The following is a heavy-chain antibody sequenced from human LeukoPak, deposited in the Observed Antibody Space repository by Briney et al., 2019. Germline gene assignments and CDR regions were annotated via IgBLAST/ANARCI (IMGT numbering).Heavy chain of an antibody. CDR3: ASRGYSDSVGYGMDV. Sequence: SVKVSCKASGGTFSSYAISWVRQAPGQGLEWMGGIIPIFGTANYAQKFQGRVTITADKSTSTAYMELSSLRSEVTAVYYCASRGYSDSVGYGMDVWGKGTTVTVSS. CDR2: IIPIFGTA. CDR1: GGTFSSYA. D-gene: IGHD5-12*01. V-gene: IGHV1-69*06. J-gene: IGHJ6*04.